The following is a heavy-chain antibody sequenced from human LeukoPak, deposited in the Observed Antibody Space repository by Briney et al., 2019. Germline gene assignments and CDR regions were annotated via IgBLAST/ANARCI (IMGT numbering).Heavy chain of an antibody. J-gene: IGHJ4*02. V-gene: IGHV3-15*01. CDR1: GFTFSNAW. CDR3: STLMVRGIINI. Sequence: GGSLRLTCAASGFTFSNAWMSWVPQAPGKGLEWVGRIQSKTDGGTIECAAPVKGRLSISRDDSKTTLFLQMNSLKTEDTGVYYCSTLMVRGIINIWGQGTLVTVSS. D-gene: IGHD3-10*01. CDR2: IQSKTDGGTI.